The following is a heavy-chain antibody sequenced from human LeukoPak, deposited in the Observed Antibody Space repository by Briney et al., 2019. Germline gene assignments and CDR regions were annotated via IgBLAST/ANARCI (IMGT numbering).Heavy chain of an antibody. Sequence: ASVKVSCKASGYTFTSYYMHWVRQAPGQGLEWMGIINPSGGSTSYAQKFQGRVTMTRDTSTSTVYMELSSLRSEDTAVYYCARELIAVAGLGYYGMDVWGQGTTVAVSS. CDR2: INPSGGST. CDR3: ARELIAVAGLGYYGMDV. CDR1: GYTFTSYY. J-gene: IGHJ6*02. D-gene: IGHD6-19*01. V-gene: IGHV1-46*01.